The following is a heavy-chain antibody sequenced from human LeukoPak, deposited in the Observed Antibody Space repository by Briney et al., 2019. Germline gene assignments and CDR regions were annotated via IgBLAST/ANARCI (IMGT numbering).Heavy chain of an antibody. Sequence: GGSLRLSCAASGFTVSSNYMSWVRQARGKGLEWVSVIYSGGSTYYADSLKGRFTISRDNSKNTLYLQMNSLRAEDTGVYYCARGKRFLEWLPEYYFDYWGQGTLVTVSS. CDR2: IYSGGST. D-gene: IGHD3-3*01. J-gene: IGHJ4*02. CDR1: GFTVSSNY. CDR3: ARGKRFLEWLPEYYFDY. V-gene: IGHV3-66*02.